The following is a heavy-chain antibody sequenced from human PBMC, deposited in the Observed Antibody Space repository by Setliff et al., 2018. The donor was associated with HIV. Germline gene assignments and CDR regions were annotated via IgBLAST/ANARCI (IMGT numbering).Heavy chain of an antibody. Sequence: SVKVSCKASGDTFSSYITAWVRQAPGQGLEWMGGIHPIFGTTNYARDFMGRVSITADESTNTAYMELSSLRSDDSAIYYCARGIPRGTVFGVVGYFDYWGQGTPVTVSS. V-gene: IGHV1-69*13. CDR3: ARGIPRGTVFGVVGYFDY. J-gene: IGHJ4*02. D-gene: IGHD3-3*01. CDR1: GDTFSSYI. CDR2: IHPIFGTT.